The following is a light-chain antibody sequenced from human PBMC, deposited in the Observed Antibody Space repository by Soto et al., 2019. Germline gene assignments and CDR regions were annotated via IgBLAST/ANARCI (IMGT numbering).Light chain of an antibody. CDR1: TSNIANNY. CDR3: GTWDSSLRIGV. Sequence: QSVLTQPPSVSAAPGQKVTISCSGSTSNIANNYVSWYQQLPGTAPKLLIYDNNKRPSGIPDRFSGSKSGTSATLGITGLQTGDEADYYCGTWDSSLRIGVFGGGTKLTVL. V-gene: IGLV1-51*01. CDR2: DNN. J-gene: IGLJ3*02.